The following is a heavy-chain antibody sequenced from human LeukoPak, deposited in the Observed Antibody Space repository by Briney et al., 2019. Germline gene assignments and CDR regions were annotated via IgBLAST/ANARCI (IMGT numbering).Heavy chain of an antibody. V-gene: IGHV4-34*01. CDR2: INHSGST. D-gene: IGHD3-22*01. Sequence: SETLSLTCTVSGGSISSYYWSRIRQPPGKGLEWIGEINHSGSTNYNPSLKSRVTISVDTSKNQFSLKLSSVTAADTAVYYCGRPLSYYSDSSGDDAFDIWGQGTMVTVSS. J-gene: IGHJ3*02. CDR3: GRPLSYYSDSSGDDAFDI. CDR1: GGSISSYY.